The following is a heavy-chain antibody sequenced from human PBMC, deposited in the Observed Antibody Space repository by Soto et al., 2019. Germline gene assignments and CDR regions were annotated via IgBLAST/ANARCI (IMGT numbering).Heavy chain of an antibody. CDR3: TRLPFDHTGTGSH. D-gene: IGHD1-1*01. J-gene: IGHJ4*02. V-gene: IGHV3-73*01. Sequence: GGSLRLSCAASGFTFSGSAMHWVRQASGKGLEWVGRIRSKANSYATAYAASVKGRFTISRDDSKNTAYLQMNSLKTEDTAVYYCTRLPFDHTGTGSHWGQGTLVTVSS. CDR1: GFTFSGSA. CDR2: IRSKANSYAT.